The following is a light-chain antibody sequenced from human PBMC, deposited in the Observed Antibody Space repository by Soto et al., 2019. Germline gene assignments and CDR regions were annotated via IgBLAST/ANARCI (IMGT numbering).Light chain of an antibody. CDR3: QQYNNWPPWT. V-gene: IGKV3D-15*01. CDR2: DIF. J-gene: IGKJ1*01. Sequence: EIVMTPSPAPLAVSPGERAPLSCRASQSVGSDLAWYQQKPGQAPRLVIYDIFTRATGVPARFSGSGSGTEFTLTISSLQSEDFAVYYCQQYNNWPPWTFGQGTKVDIK. CDR1: QSVGSD.